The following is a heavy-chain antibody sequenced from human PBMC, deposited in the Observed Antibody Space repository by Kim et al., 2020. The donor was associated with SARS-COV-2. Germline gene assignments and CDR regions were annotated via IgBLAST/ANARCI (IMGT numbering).Heavy chain of an antibody. CDR2: IFHSGIT. J-gene: IGHJ5*02. Sequence: SETLSLTCTVSRGSLSGYYWSWIRQSPGKGLEWIGHIFHSGITNYNPSLNSRVSISLDTSKNQFSLWLSSVTAADTAVYYCAKYDHSEGNWFGPWGQVT. CDR1: RGSLSGYY. CDR3: AKYDHSEGNWFGP. V-gene: IGHV4-59*01. D-gene: IGHD4-4*01.